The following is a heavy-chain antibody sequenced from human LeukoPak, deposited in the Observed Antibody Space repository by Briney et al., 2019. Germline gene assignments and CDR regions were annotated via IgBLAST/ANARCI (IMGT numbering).Heavy chain of an antibody. CDR2: FDPEDGET. V-gene: IGHV1-24*01. Sequence: ASVKVSCKVSGYTLTELSMHWVRQAPGKGLEWMGGFDPEDGETIYAQKFQGRVTMTEDTSTDAAYMELSSLRSEDTAVYYCATDSGIWNDGPIGYWGQGTLVTVSS. D-gene: IGHD1-1*01. J-gene: IGHJ4*02. CDR1: GYTLTELS. CDR3: ATDSGIWNDGPIGY.